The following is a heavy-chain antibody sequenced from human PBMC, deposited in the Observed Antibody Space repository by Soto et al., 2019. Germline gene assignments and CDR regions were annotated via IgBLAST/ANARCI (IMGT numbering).Heavy chain of an antibody. CDR2: IIPIFGTA. Sequence: SVKVSCKASGGTFSSYAISWVRQAPGQGLERMGGIIPIFGTANYAQKFQGRVTITADESTSTAYMELSSLRSEDTAVYYCAREIAVAGNWFDPWGQGTLVTVSS. V-gene: IGHV1-69*13. CDR3: AREIAVAGNWFDP. CDR1: GGTFSSYA. D-gene: IGHD6-19*01. J-gene: IGHJ5*02.